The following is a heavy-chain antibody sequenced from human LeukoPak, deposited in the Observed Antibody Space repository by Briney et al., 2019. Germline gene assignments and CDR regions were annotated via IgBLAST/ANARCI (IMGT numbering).Heavy chain of an antibody. CDR2: IYTSGST. Sequence: SETLSLTCTVSGGSISRSSYYWSWIRQPAGKGLEWIGRIYTSGSTNYNPSLKSRVTMSVDTSKNQFSLKLSSVTAADTAVYYCAREGSSSWYRNWGQGTLVTVSS. J-gene: IGHJ4*02. CDR1: GGSISRSSYY. CDR3: AREGSSSWYRN. D-gene: IGHD6-13*01. V-gene: IGHV4-61*02.